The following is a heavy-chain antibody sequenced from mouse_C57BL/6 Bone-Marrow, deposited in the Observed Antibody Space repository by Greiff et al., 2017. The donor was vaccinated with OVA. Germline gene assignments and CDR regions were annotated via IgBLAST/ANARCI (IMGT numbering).Heavy chain of an antibody. CDR2: IYPGSGST. V-gene: IGHV1-55*01. Sequence: VQLKQPGAELVKPGASVKMSCKASGYTFTSYWITWVKQRPGQGLEWIGDIYPGSGSTNYNEKFTSKATLTVDTSSSTAYMQLSSLTSEDSAGYKCARVTTVVADYFDYWGQGTTLTVSS. CDR1: GYTFTSYW. J-gene: IGHJ2*01. CDR3: ARVTTVVADYFDY. D-gene: IGHD1-1*01.